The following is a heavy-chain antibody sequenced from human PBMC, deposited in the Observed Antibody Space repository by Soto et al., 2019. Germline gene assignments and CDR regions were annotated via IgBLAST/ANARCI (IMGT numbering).Heavy chain of an antibody. CDR1: GGTFSSYT. D-gene: IGHD2-2*01. CDR3: ARDRGPVLPAASYDCYGMDV. J-gene: IGHJ6*02. V-gene: IGHV1-69*08. CDR2: IIPILGTA. Sequence: QVQLVQSGAEVKKPGSSVKVSCKASGGTFSSYTISWVRQAPGQGLEWMGRIIPILGTANYAQKFQGRVTNTAQKSTSTAYIELSSRRSEDTAVYYCARDRGPVLPAASYDCYGMDVWGQGTTVTVSS.